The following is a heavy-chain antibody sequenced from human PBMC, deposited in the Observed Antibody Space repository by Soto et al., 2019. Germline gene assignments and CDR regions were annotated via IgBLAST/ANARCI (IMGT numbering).Heavy chain of an antibody. J-gene: IGHJ4*02. V-gene: IGHV5-51*01. CDR3: ARSAAGNSLAPSEL. CDR2: IYPGDSEI. Sequence: PGESLKISCQASGYSFTTYWIAWVRQTPGRGLEWMGIIYPGDSEIKYSPSFDGQVTFSVDKSTSTAYLQWIGLKTSDTGMYFCARSAAGNSLAPSELWGKGSLVTVSS. CDR1: GYSFTTYW. D-gene: IGHD2-21*01.